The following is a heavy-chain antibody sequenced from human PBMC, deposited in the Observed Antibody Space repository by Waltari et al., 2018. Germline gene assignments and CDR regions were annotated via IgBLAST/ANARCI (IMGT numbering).Heavy chain of an antibody. J-gene: IGHJ5*02. V-gene: IGHV4-34*01. CDR2: INHSGST. Sequence: QVQLQQWGAGLLKPSETLSLTCAVYGGSFSGYYWSWIRQPPGKGLEWIGEINHSGSTNYNPSLKSRVTISVDTSKNQFSLKLSSVTAADTAVYYCARVKRVVVITSWFDPWGQGTLVTVSS. CDR1: GGSFSGYY. CDR3: ARVKRVVVITSWFDP. D-gene: IGHD3-22*01.